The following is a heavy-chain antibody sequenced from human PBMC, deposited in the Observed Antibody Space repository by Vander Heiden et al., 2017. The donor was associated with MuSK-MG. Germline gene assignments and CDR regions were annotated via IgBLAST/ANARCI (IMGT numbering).Heavy chain of an antibody. V-gene: IGHV3-48*04. CDR1: GFTFSDYS. CDR2: ISSISGSTI. D-gene: IGHD4-17*01. Sequence: EVLLVESGGGLVQPGGSLRVSGEVTGFTFSDYSFNWVRQAPGKGLEWVSYISSISGSTICYADSVRGRFTTSRDNAKNAVYLELNSLSPEDTALYFCAREPYGDDYSYYGLEFWGQGTTVSVS. CDR3: AREPYGDDYSYYGLEF. J-gene: IGHJ6*02.